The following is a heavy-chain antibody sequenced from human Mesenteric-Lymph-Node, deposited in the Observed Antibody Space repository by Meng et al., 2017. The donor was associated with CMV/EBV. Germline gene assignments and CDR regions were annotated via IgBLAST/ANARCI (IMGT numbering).Heavy chain of an antibody. CDR3: AEDVKTLGGTYGMDV. Sequence: GGSLRLSCAASGFIFSSYAMSWVRQAPGKGLEWVSAVSGRGGSTYSADAVKGRFTISGDNSKNTLYLKMNILRAEDTAVYCCAEDVKTLGGTYGMDVWGQGTTVTVSS. J-gene: IGHJ6*02. CDR2: VSGRGGST. D-gene: IGHD1-26*01. CDR1: GFIFSSYA. V-gene: IGHV3-23*01.